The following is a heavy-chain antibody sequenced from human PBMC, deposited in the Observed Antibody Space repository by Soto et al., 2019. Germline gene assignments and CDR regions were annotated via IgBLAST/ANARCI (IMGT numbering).Heavy chain of an antibody. Sequence: GGSLRLSCAASGITFSSYAMSWVQAPGKGLEWVSAISTSGGSTYYADSVKGRFTISSDNSKNTLDLQMNSLRAEDTAVYYCAKDHGRYFDWHWGYYYGMDVWGQGTTVTVSS. J-gene: IGHJ6*02. CDR2: ISTSGGST. D-gene: IGHD3-9*01. V-gene: IGHV3-23*01. CDR1: GITFSSYA. CDR3: AKDHGRYFDWHWGYYYGMDV.